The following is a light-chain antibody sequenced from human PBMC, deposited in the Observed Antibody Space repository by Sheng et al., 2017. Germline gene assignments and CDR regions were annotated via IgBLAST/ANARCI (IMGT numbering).Light chain of an antibody. CDR3: QQYYSFPRT. V-gene: IGKV1-13*02. J-gene: IGKJ1*01. CDR2: DAS. Sequence: AIQLTQSPSSLSASVGDRVTITCRASQGISSALAWYQQKPGKAPKLLIYDASSLESGVPSRFSGSGSGTDFTLTISSLQPEDFATYYCQQYYSFPRTFGQGTRVEIK. CDR1: QGISSA.